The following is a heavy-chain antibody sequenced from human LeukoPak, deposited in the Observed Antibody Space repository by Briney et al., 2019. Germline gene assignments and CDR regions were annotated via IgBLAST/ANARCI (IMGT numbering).Heavy chain of an antibody. Sequence: PSETLSLTCAVYGGSFSGYYWSWIRQHPGKGLEWIGHIYYSGSTYYNPSLKSRVTISVDTPKNQFSLKLSSVTAADTAVYYCARPYYYDSSGYYNQVNYFDYWGQGTLVTVSS. J-gene: IGHJ4*02. V-gene: IGHV4-31*11. CDR2: IYYSGST. CDR1: GGSFSGYY. CDR3: ARPYYYDSSGYYNQVNYFDY. D-gene: IGHD3-22*01.